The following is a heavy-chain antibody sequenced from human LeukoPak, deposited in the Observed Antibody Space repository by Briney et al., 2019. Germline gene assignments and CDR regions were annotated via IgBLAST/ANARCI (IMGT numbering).Heavy chain of an antibody. J-gene: IGHJ4*02. D-gene: IGHD3-10*01. CDR1: GFTFDDYA. V-gene: IGHV3-9*01. CDR3: AKVGGAATFDY. Sequence: GGSLRLSCAASGFTFDDYAMHWVRQAPGKGLEWVSGITWNSDNIEYADSVKGRFTISRDNSKNTLYLQMNSLRAEDTAVYYCAKVGGAATFDYWGQGTLVTVSS. CDR2: ITWNSDNI.